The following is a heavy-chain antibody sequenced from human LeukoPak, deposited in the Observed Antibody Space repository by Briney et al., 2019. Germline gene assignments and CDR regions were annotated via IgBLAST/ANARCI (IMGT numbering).Heavy chain of an antibody. D-gene: IGHD6-13*01. J-gene: IGHJ6*02. CDR2: ISISSSSI. CDR3: ARDYRYSSIWQGGMDV. CDR1: GFTFDDYA. V-gene: IGHV3-21*01. Sequence: PGGSLRLSCAAPGFTFDDYAMHWVRQAPGKGLEWVSSISISSSSIYYADSVKGRFTISRDNAKNSLYLQMNSLRAEDTAVYYCARDYRYSSIWQGGMDVWGQGTTVTVSS.